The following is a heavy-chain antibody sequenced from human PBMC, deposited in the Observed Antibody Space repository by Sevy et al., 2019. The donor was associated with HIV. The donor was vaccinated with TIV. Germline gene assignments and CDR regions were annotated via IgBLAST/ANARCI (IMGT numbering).Heavy chain of an antibody. Sequence: GGSLRLSCAASGFTVSSNYMSWVRQAPGKGLEWVSVIYSGGSTYYADSVEGRFTISRDNSKNTLYLQMNSLRAEDTAVYYCAGDYSSSWYGPGYYYMDVWGKGTTVTVSS. J-gene: IGHJ6*03. D-gene: IGHD6-13*01. CDR2: IYSGGST. CDR1: GFTVSSNY. V-gene: IGHV3-53*01. CDR3: AGDYSSSWYGPGYYYMDV.